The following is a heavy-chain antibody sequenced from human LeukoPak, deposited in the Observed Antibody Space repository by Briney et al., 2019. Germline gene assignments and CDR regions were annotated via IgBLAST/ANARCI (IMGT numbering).Heavy chain of an antibody. V-gene: IGHV1-69*05. CDR1: GGTFSSYA. CDR3: ARADCTNGVCSRRQRLYYYYMDV. D-gene: IGHD2-8*01. CDR2: IIPIFGTA. Sequence: SVKVSCKASGGTFSSYAISWVRQAPGQGLEWMGGIIPIFGTANYAQKFQGRVTITTDESTSTAYMELSSLRSEDTAVYYCARADCTNGVCSRRQRLYYYYMDVWGKGTTVTVSS. J-gene: IGHJ6*03.